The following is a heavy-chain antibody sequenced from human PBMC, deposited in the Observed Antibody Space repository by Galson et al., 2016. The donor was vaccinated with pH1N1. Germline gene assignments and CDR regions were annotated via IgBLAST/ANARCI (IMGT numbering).Heavy chain of an antibody. CDR2: ISFDRTNK. CDR1: GFSFSNYG. D-gene: IGHD3-9*01. V-gene: IGHV3-30*18. Sequence: SLRLSCAASGFSFSNYGMHWVRQAPGKGPEWVAVISFDRTNKNYADSVKGRVTIFRDNSKNTLFLLLDSLRPEDTAVYYCAKDRPQMMLRYFDWLLGDAMDVWGQGTTVTVSS. CDR3: AKDRPQMMLRYFDWLLGDAMDV. J-gene: IGHJ6*02.